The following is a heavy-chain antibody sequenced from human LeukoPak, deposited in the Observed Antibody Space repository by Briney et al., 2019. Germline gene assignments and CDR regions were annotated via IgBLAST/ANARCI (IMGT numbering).Heavy chain of an antibody. CDR2: ISSSGSTI. CDR1: GFTFSDYY. D-gene: IGHD4-17*01. Sequence: PGGSLRLSCAASGFTFSDYYMSWIRQAPGKGLEWVSYISSSGSTIYYADSVKGRFTISRDNAKNSLYLQMNSLRAEDTAVYYCARTPDYGDYAGNYFDYWGQGTLVTVSS. J-gene: IGHJ4*02. V-gene: IGHV3-11*01. CDR3: ARTPDYGDYAGNYFDY.